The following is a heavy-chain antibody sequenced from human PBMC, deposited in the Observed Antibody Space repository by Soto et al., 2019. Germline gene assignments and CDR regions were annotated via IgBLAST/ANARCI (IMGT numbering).Heavy chain of an antibody. CDR1: GYTFTSYG. V-gene: IGHV1-18*04. Sequence: ASVEVSCKASGYTFTSYGISWVRQAPGQGLEWMGWISAYNGNTNYAQKLQGRVTMTTDTSTSTAYMELRSLRSDDTAVYYCATDRGHTLRFLEWLPGQFAFDIWGQGTMVTVSS. J-gene: IGHJ3*02. CDR3: ATDRGHTLRFLEWLPGQFAFDI. CDR2: ISAYNGNT. D-gene: IGHD3-3*01.